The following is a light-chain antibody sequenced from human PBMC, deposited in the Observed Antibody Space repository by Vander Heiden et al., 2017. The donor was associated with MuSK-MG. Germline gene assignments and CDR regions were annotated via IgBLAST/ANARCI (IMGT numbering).Light chain of an antibody. Sequence: EIVMTQSPATLSVSPGERATLSCRASQSVSTDLAWYQQKPGQAPRLLIYLASIRATDIPARFSGSGSGTEFTLTISSLQSEDSALYFCHQYNAWPRAFGQGTKVEI. V-gene: IGKV3-15*01. J-gene: IGKJ2*01. CDR2: LAS. CDR1: QSVSTD. CDR3: HQYNAWPRA.